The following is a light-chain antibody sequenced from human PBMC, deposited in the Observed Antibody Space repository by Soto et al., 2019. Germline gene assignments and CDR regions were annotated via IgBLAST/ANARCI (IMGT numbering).Light chain of an antibody. CDR3: QQYKSYWT. Sequence: DIQMTQSPSTLSASVGDRVTITCRASQSISSWLAWYQQKPGKAPKLLIYKASSLESGVPSRFSGSGSGTEFTPTISSLQPDDFATYYCQQYKSYWTFGQGTKVDIK. CDR2: KAS. CDR1: QSISSW. J-gene: IGKJ1*01. V-gene: IGKV1-5*03.